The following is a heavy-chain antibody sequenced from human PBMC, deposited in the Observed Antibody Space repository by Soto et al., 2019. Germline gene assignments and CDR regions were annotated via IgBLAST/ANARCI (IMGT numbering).Heavy chain of an antibody. D-gene: IGHD2-2*01. CDR3: ARDGGYCSSTSCWPHAFDI. V-gene: IGHV3-7*01. Sequence: GGSLRLSCAASGFTFSSYWMSWVRQAPGKGLEWVANIKQDGSEKYYVDSVKGRLTIYRDNAKNSLYLQMNSLRAEDTAVYYCARDGGYCSSTSCWPHAFDIWGQGTMVTVSS. J-gene: IGHJ3*02. CDR1: GFTFSSYW. CDR2: IKQDGSEK.